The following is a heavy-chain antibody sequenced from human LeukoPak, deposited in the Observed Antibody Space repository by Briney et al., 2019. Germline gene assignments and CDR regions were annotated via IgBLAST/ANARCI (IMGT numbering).Heavy chain of an antibody. J-gene: IGHJ4*02. CDR2: INPNSGGT. Sequence: ASVKVSCKASGYTFTGYYMHWVRQAPGQGLEWMGWINPNSGGTNYAQKFQGRVTMTRDTSISTAYMELSRLRSDDTAVYYCARVGAPLMIVVVTNFDYWGQGTLVTVSS. D-gene: IGHD3-22*01. CDR1: GYTFTGYY. CDR3: ARVGAPLMIVVVTNFDY. V-gene: IGHV1-2*02.